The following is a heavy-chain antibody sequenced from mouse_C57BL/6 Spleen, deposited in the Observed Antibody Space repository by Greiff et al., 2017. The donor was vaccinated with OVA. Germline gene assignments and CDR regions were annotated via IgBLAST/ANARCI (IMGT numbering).Heavy chain of an antibody. J-gene: IGHJ2*01. CDR3: ATSYYYGSSYTY. D-gene: IGHD1-1*01. CDR2: IHPNSGST. CDR1: GYTFTSYW. Sequence: VQLQQPGAELVKPGASVKLSCKASGYTFTSYWMHWVKQRPGQGLEWIGMIHPNSGSTNYNEKFKSKATLTVDKSSSTAYMQLSSLTSEDSAVYYCATSYYYGSSYTYWGQGTTLTVSS. V-gene: IGHV1-64*01.